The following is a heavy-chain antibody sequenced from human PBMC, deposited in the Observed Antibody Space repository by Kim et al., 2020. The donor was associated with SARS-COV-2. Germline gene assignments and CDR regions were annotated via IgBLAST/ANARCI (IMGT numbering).Heavy chain of an antibody. D-gene: IGHD1-26*01. CDR1: GFTFSSYW. Sequence: GGSLRLSCAASGFTFSSYWMHWVRQAPGKGLVWVSRINRDGSGTVYADSVKGRFTISRDNAKNTLYLQMNSLRAEDTAIYYCARSIVGPSTDYWGQGNLV. CDR3: ARSIVGPSTDY. J-gene: IGHJ4*02. CDR2: INRDGSGT. V-gene: IGHV3-74*01.